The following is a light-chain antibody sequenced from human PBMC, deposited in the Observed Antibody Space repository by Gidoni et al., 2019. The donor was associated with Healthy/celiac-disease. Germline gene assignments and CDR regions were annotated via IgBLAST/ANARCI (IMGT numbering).Light chain of an antibody. V-gene: IGLV1-44*01. J-gene: IGLJ1*01. Sequence: QSLLTHPPSASGTPGQRVTISCSGSSTNIGSNTVNWYQQLPGTAPKLLIYSKNQRPPGVPDRFSGSKSGTSASLAISGLQSEDEADYYCAAWDDSLNGYVFGTGTKVTVL. CDR1: STNIGSNT. CDR2: SKN. CDR3: AAWDDSLNGYV.